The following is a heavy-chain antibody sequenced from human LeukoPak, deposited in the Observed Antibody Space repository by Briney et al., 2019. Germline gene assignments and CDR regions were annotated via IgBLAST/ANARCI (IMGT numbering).Heavy chain of an antibody. CDR2: DGSNK. J-gene: IGHJ4*02. Sequence: DGSNKYYAESVKGRFTISRDNSRNTLYLQMNSLRADDTAVYYCAKVVLDYYGSGSFYYFDYWGQGTLVTVSS. D-gene: IGHD3-10*01. CDR3: AKVVLDYYGSGSFYYFDY. V-gene: IGHV3-30*07.